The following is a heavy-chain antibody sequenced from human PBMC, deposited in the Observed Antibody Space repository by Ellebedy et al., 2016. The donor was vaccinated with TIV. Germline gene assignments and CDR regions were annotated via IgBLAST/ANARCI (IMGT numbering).Heavy chain of an antibody. CDR1: GGSFSGYF. D-gene: IGHD3-22*01. Sequence: SETLSLTCAVYGGSFSGYFWNWIHQSPGQGLEWIGEITHTGSTDYNPSLQSRVTISLDTSKNQFSLNLSSVTAADTAVYYCARHGSSRGYFDFWGQGTLVTVSS. J-gene: IGHJ4*02. CDR3: ARHGSSRGYFDF. V-gene: IGHV4-34*01. CDR2: ITHTGST.